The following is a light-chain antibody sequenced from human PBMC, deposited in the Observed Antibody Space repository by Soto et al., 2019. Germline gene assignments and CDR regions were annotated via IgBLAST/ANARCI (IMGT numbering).Light chain of an antibody. CDR1: QSISSW. Sequence: DIQMTQSPSNLSGSVGDRVTITCRASQSISSWLAWYQQKPGKAPKLLIYKASSLESGVPARFSGSGSGTDFTLTISSLEPEDFAVYYCHQRSNWPWTFGQGTKVDIK. J-gene: IGKJ1*01. CDR2: KAS. V-gene: IGKV1-5*03. CDR3: HQRSNWPWT.